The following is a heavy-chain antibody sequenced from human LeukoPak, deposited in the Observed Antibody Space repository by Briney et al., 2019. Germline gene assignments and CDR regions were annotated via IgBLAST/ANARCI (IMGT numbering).Heavy chain of an antibody. CDR3: ARDTPAWSRNPSDYHFDY. CDR2: IIPILGTA. V-gene: IGHV1-69*13. Sequence: GASVKVSCKASGGTFSSYVISWVRQAPGQGLEWMGGIIPILGTANYAQKFQGRVTILADESTSTAYVELSSLRSGDTAVYYCARDTPAWSRNPSDYHFDYWGQGTLVTVSS. D-gene: IGHD3-3*01. CDR1: GGTFSSYV. J-gene: IGHJ4*02.